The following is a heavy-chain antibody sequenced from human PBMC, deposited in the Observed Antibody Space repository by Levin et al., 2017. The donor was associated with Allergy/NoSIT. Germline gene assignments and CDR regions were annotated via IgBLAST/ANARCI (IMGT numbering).Heavy chain of an antibody. CDR1: GLTVSIHY. J-gene: IGHJ4*02. V-gene: IGHV3-66*01. Sequence: GESLKISCAASGLTVSIHYMSWVRQAPGKGLEWVSVTSSDGATNYADSVKGRFTVSRDHSKNTLFLQMNRLRFEDTAVYYCARDKAVVGTGLDYWGQGTLVTVSS. CDR2: TSSDGAT. D-gene: IGHD6-13*01. CDR3: ARDKAVVGTGLDY.